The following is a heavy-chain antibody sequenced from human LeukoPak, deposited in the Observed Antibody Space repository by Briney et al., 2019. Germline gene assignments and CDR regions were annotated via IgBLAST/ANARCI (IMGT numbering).Heavy chain of an antibody. Sequence: ASVKVSCKASGYTFTGYYIHWVRQAPGQGLEWMAWINPNSGATNYAQKFQGRVTMTRDTSISTAYMELSRLTSDDTAVYYCARADTAMDPFDYWGQGTLVTVSS. J-gene: IGHJ4*02. D-gene: IGHD5-18*01. CDR2: INPNSGAT. CDR3: ARADTAMDPFDY. V-gene: IGHV1-2*02. CDR1: GYTFTGYY.